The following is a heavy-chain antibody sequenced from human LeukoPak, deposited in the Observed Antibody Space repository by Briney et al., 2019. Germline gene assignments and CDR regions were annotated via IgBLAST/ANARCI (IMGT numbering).Heavy chain of an antibody. D-gene: IGHD3-22*01. CDR2: IYSGGST. CDR3: ARRLHYYDSSGFFGY. J-gene: IGHJ4*02. Sequence: PGGSLRLSCAASGFTVSSNYMSWVRQAPGKGLEWVSVIYSGGSTYYANSVKGRFTISRDNSKNSLYLQMNSLRAEDTAVYYCARRLHYYDSSGFFGYWGQGTLVTVSS. CDR1: GFTVSSNY. V-gene: IGHV3-66*01.